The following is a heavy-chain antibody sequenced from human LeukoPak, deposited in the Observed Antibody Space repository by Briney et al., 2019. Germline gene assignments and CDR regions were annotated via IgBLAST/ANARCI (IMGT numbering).Heavy chain of an antibody. CDR2: ISYDGSNK. Sequence: GGSLRLSCAASGFIFSSYAMSWVRQAPGKGLEWMAVISYDGSNKYYADSVKGRFTISRDNSKNTLYLQMNSLRAEDTGVYYCAREKDTAMVNYFDYWGQGTLVTVSS. J-gene: IGHJ4*02. CDR1: GFIFSSYA. D-gene: IGHD5-18*01. V-gene: IGHV3-30-3*01. CDR3: AREKDTAMVNYFDY.